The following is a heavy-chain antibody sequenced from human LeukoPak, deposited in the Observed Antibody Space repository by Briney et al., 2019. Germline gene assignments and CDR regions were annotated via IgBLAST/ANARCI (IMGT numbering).Heavy chain of an antibody. CDR1: GGSISSGSSS. V-gene: IGHV4-39*01. Sequence: SETLSLTCIVSGGSISSGSSSWGWIRQPPGKGLEWIGSIYYSGSTYYNPSLKSRVTISVDTSKNQFSLKLSSVTAADTAVYYCASPHRYYDLWSGYSRAFDIWGQGTMVTVSS. D-gene: IGHD3-3*01. CDR2: IYYSGST. J-gene: IGHJ3*02. CDR3: ASPHRYYDLWSGYSRAFDI.